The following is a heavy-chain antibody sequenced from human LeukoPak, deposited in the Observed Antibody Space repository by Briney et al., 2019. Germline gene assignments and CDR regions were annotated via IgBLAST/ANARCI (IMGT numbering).Heavy chain of an antibody. CDR3: AREYYDSSGYPGRVFDI. V-gene: IGHV1-2*06. CDR2: INPNSGDT. D-gene: IGHD3-22*01. J-gene: IGHJ3*02. CDR1: GYTFTCYH. Sequence: ASVKVSCKASGYTFTCYHMHWVRQAPGQGLEWMGRINPNSGDTNYAQKFQGRVTMTRDTSISTAYMELSRLRSDDTAVYYCAREYYDSSGYPGRVFDIWGQGTMVTVSS.